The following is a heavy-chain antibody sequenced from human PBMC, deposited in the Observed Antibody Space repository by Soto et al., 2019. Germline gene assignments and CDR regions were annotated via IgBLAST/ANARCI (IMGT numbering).Heavy chain of an antibody. CDR1: GFTFGDYA. CDR2: IRSKAYGGTT. Sequence: GGSLRLSCTASGFTFGDYAMSWFRQAPGKGLEWVGFIRSKAYGGTTEYAASVKGRFTISRDDSKSIAYLQMNSLKTEDTAVYYCTRESEIWYSSGWDPQYFQHWGQGTLVTVSS. D-gene: IGHD6-19*01. J-gene: IGHJ1*01. CDR3: TRESEIWYSSGWDPQYFQH. V-gene: IGHV3-49*03.